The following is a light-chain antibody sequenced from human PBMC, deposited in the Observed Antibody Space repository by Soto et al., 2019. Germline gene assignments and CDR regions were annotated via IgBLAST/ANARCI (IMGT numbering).Light chain of an antibody. CDR1: HSLLHGNGNNY. CDR3: RQALQNPLT. J-gene: IGKJ4*01. CDR2: FGS. Sequence: DIVLTQSPLSLAVTPGEPASISCRSSHSLLHGNGNNYLDWYQQKPGQSPQLLMYFGSNRASGVPDRFICRGSGTDFKLKISRVEAEDVGVYYCRQALQNPLTFGGWTKLEIK. V-gene: IGKV2-28*01.